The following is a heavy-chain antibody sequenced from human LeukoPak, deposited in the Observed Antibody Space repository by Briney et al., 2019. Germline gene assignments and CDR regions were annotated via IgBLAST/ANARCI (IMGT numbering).Heavy chain of an antibody. Sequence: GGSLRLSCAASGFTFSSYWMHWVRQAPGKGLVWVSRINSDGSSTSYADSVKGRFTISRDNAKNTLYLQMNSLRVEDMAVYYCARGYCGGDCYGDWGQGTLVTVSS. CDR1: GFTFSSYW. CDR3: ARGYCGGDCYGD. J-gene: IGHJ1*01. V-gene: IGHV3-74*01. D-gene: IGHD2-21*02. CDR2: INSDGSST.